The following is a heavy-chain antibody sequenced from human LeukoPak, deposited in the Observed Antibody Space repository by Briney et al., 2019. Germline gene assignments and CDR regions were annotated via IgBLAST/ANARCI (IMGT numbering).Heavy chain of an antibody. CDR1: GGTFSSYA. Sequence: GASVKVSCKASGGTFSSYAISWVRQAPGQGLEWMGRIIPILGIANYAQKFQGRVTITADKSTSTAYMELSSLRSEDTAVYYCASPRWGYCSGGSCPSGYDSSGYFFDYWGQGTLVTVSS. V-gene: IGHV1-69*04. CDR3: ASPRWGYCSGGSCPSGYDSSGYFFDY. J-gene: IGHJ4*02. D-gene: IGHD2-15*01. CDR2: IIPILGIA.